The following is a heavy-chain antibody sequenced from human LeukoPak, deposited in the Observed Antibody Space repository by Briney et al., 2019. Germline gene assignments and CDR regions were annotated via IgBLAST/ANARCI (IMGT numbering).Heavy chain of an antibody. D-gene: IGHD1-1*01. J-gene: IGHJ3*02. CDR2: ISGSGGST. V-gene: IGHV3-23*01. Sequence: PGASLRLSCAASGFTFSSYAMSWVRQAPGKGLDWASAISGSGGSTYYADSVKGRFTISRDNSKNTLYLQMNSLRAEDTAVYYCAKVIGWKWAFDIWGQGTMVTVS. CDR1: GFTFSSYA. CDR3: AKVIGWKWAFDI.